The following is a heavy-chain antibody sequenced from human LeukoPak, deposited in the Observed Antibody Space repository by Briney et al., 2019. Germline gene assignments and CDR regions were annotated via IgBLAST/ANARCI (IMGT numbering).Heavy chain of an antibody. J-gene: IGHJ4*02. CDR1: GFPLSSYG. V-gene: IGHV3-23*01. Sequence: GGSLRLSCAAAGFPLSSYGMSWIRQGPVKGLEWVSSISASGDVIFLVDSVKGRFIVSRDNSQNTLSLQMNSLRVEDTAIYYCVGSGNSAHWGQGTLVTVSS. CDR3: VGSGNSAH. CDR2: ISASGDVI. D-gene: IGHD1-7*01.